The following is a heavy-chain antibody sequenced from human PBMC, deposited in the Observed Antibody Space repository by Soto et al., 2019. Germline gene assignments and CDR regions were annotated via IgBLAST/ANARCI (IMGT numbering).Heavy chain of an antibody. CDR3: ARGSGYSYGSPFDY. D-gene: IGHD5-18*01. V-gene: IGHV1-69*13. J-gene: IGHJ4*02. CDR2: IIPIFGTA. Sequence: GALVKVSCKASGYTFTSYGISWVRQAPGQGLEWMGGIIPIFGTANYAQKFQGRVTITADESTSTDYMELSSLRSEDTAVYYCARGSGYSYGSPFDYWGQGTLVTVSS. CDR1: GYTFTSYG.